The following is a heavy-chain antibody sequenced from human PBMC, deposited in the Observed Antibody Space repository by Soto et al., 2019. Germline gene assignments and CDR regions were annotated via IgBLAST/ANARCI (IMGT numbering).Heavy chain of an antibody. J-gene: IGHJ6*02. CDR3: ARADCTGAYCYSWPFNYGVDV. CDR1: GFTFNTYG. CDR2: IWYDGSNK. D-gene: IGHD2-15*01. Sequence: GGSLRLSCTTSGFTFNTYGMHWVRQAPGKGLEWVAIIWYDGSNKYYADSVKGRFTISRDNSKNTLYLQMNSLRAEDTALYYCARADCTGAYCYSWPFNYGVDVWGQRTTVTAP. V-gene: IGHV3-33*08.